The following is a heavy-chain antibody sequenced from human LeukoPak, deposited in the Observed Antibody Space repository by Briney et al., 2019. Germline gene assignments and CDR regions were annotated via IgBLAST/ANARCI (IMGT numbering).Heavy chain of an antibody. D-gene: IGHD1-26*01. CDR2: ITTSGGTL. CDR3: ARGLELLQLDY. CDR1: GFTFRTYK. V-gene: IGHV3-48*03. Sequence: GGSLRLSCAPSGFTFRTYKMNTVRQAPGKGLEWVSYITTSGGTLYYADSVKGRFTISRDNAKNSLYLQMNSLRAEDTAVYYCARGLELLQLDYWGQGTLVSVSS. J-gene: IGHJ4*02.